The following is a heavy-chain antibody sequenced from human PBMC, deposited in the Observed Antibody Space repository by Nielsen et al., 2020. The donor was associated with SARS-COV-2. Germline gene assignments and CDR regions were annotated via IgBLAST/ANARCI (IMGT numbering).Heavy chain of an antibody. Sequence: GGSLRLSCAGSGFSFSDSGIHWVRQASGKGLEWVGRIRSETHSYGTVYAASVRDGFSISRDDSKNTAYLQMNSLKTEDTAVYFCTRVNPISGSWFDAFDIWGQGTMVTVSS. CDR3: TRVNPISGSWFDAFDI. J-gene: IGHJ3*02. CDR1: GFSFSDSG. V-gene: IGHV3-73*01. CDR2: IRSETHSYGT. D-gene: IGHD6-13*01.